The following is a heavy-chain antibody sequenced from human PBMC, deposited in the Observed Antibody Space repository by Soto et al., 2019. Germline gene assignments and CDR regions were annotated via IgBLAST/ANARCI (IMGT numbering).Heavy chain of an antibody. J-gene: IGHJ3*02. Sequence: ASVKVSCKASGYTFTSYGISWVRQAPGQGLEWMGWISAYNGNTNYAQKLQGGVTMTTDTSTSTAYMELRSLRSDDTAVYYCARVVGAVAAARGAFDIWGQGTMVTVSS. D-gene: IGHD6-19*01. CDR2: ISAYNGNT. V-gene: IGHV1-18*01. CDR1: GYTFTSYG. CDR3: ARVVGAVAAARGAFDI.